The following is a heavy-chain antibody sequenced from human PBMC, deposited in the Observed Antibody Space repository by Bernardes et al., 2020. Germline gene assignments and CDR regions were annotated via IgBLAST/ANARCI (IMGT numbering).Heavy chain of an antibody. CDR2: ISGSGGST. CDR1: GFTFRSSA. Sequence: GGSLILSCAASGFTFRSSAMSWVRQAPGPGLAWVSAISGSGGSTYYADSVKGRFTISRDNSKNTLYLQMNSLRAEDTAVYYCAKGYCSSTSCARFDYWGQGTLVTVSS. V-gene: IGHV3-23*01. D-gene: IGHD2-2*01. J-gene: IGHJ4*02. CDR3: AKGYCSSTSCARFDY.